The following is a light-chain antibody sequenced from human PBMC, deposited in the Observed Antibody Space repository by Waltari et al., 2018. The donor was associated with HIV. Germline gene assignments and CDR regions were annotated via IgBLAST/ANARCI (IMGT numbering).Light chain of an antibody. CDR2: QDN. V-gene: IGLV3-1*01. J-gene: IGLJ2*01. CDR1: TLGDTF. Sequence: SYDLAQPPSVSVSPGQTASIPCSGDTLGDTFASWSQQRPGQSPLLIIYQDNRRPSGIPDRFSGSHSGNAATLTISETQAMDEADYFCQAWVSRTAWVIFGGGTKLTVV. CDR3: QAWVSRTAWVI.